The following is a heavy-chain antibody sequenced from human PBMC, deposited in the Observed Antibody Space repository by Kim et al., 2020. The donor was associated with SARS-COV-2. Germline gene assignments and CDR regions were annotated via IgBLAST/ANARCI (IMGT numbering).Heavy chain of an antibody. Sequence: GGSLRLSCAASGFTFSSYGMHWVRQAPGKGLEWVAVISYDGSNKYYADSVKGRFTISRDNSKNTLYLQMNSLRAEDTAVYYCARNLAYCGGDCYPLDYWGQGTLVTVSS. CDR2: ISYDGSNK. D-gene: IGHD2-21*02. J-gene: IGHJ4*02. CDR3: ARNLAYCGGDCYPLDY. CDR1: GFTFSSYG. V-gene: IGHV3-33*05.